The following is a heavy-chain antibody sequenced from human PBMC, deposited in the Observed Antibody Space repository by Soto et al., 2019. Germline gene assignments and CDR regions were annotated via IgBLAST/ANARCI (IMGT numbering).Heavy chain of an antibody. CDR2: ISGSGGST. V-gene: IGHV3-23*01. CDR1: GFTFSSYA. Sequence: GGSLRLSCAASGFTFSSYAMSWVRQAPGKGLEWVSAISGSGGSTYYADSVKGRFTISRDNSKNTLYLQMNSLRAEDTAVYYCAKEITMIVVAGSPEYFQHWGQGTLVTVSS. CDR3: AKEITMIVVAGSPEYFQH. D-gene: IGHD3-22*01. J-gene: IGHJ1*01.